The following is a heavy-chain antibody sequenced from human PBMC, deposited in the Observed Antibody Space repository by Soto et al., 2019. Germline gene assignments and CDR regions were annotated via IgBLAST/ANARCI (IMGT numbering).Heavy chain of an antibody. CDR2: ISPSGTT. V-gene: IGHV4-34*01. CDR3: AMSLWFGTQPEI. D-gene: IGHD3-10*01. J-gene: IGHJ4*02. CDR1: GGSFSNNY. Sequence: QVQLQQWGAGLLKPSETLSLTCAVYGGSFSNNYWTWFRQPPGKGLEWIGEISPSGTTKYIPSLKSRGTISVDTSRKQFFLKVTSVSAADTAVYYCAMSLWFGTQPEIWGPGTLVTVSS.